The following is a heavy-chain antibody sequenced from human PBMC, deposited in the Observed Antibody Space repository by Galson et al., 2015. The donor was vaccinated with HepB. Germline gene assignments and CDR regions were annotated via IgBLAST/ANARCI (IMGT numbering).Heavy chain of an antibody. J-gene: IGHJ4*02. V-gene: IGHV3-7*01. CDR1: GFTFSSYW. CDR2: IKQDGSEK. D-gene: IGHD6-19*01. Sequence: SLRLSCAASGFTFSSYWMSWVRQAPGKGLEWVANIKQDGSEKYYVDSVKGRFTISRDNAKNSLYLQMNSLRAEDTAVYYCARVFYPIGGWYCWDYWGQGTLVTVSS. CDR3: ARVFYPIGGWYCWDY.